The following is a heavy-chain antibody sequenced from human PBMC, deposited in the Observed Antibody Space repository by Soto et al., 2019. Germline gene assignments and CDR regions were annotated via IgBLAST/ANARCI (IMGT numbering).Heavy chain of an antibody. J-gene: IGHJ4*02. V-gene: IGHV3-49*03. CDR1: GCTFSTYP. CDR2: IRTKTSGATV. D-gene: IGHD2-2*03. Sequence: GGSLRLSCSASGCTFSTYPISWFRQAPGRGLEWVGFIRTKTSGATVEYAASVKGRFTISRDETKGIASLKVSSLYAEETAIYYCSRVGGGGSWSDGFYFDFWGQGTQVTVSS. CDR3: SRVGGGGSWSDGFYFDF.